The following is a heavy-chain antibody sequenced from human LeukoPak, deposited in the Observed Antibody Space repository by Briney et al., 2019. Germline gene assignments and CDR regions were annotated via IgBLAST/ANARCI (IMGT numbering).Heavy chain of an antibody. D-gene: IGHD3-10*01. Sequence: ASVKVSCKASGYTFTGYYMHWVRQAPGQGLEWTGWINPNSGGTNYAQKFQGRVTMTRDTSISTAYMELSRLRSDDTAVYYCARSGSGSLDPRGGYMDVWGKGTTVTISS. CDR3: ARSGSGSLDPRGGYMDV. V-gene: IGHV1-2*02. CDR2: INPNSGGT. J-gene: IGHJ6*03. CDR1: GYTFTGYY.